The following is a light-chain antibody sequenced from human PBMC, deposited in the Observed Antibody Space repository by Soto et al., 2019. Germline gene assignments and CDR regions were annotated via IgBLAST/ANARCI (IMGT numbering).Light chain of an antibody. CDR3: QQYYSTPPT. V-gene: IGKV4-1*01. J-gene: IGKJ4*01. CDR2: WAS. Sequence: DIVMTQSPDSLAVSLGERATINCKSSQSVLYSPNNKNYLGWYQHKSGQPPKLLIYWASTRESGVPDRFSGSGSGTDFTLTISSLQAEDVAVYYCQQYYSTPPTFGGGTKLEIK. CDR1: QSVLYSPNNKNY.